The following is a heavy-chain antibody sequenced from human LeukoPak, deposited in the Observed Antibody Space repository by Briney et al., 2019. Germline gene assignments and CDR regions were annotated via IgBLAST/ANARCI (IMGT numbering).Heavy chain of an antibody. CDR2: IKQDGSEK. J-gene: IGHJ4*01. V-gene: IGHV3-7*01. CDR1: GFTFTNNF. CDR3: AREGFYFFDF. Sequence: SGGSLRLSCAASGFTFTNNFMSWVRQVPGKGLEWVANIKQDGSEKTYADSVRGRFTIFRGNAKDSVYLQMNSLRAEDSAIYYCAREGFYFFDFWGQGTLVTVSS.